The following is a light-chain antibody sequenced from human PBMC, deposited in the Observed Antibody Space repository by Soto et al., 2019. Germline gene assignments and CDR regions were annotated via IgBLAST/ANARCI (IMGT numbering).Light chain of an antibody. Sequence: QSVLTQPASVSGSPGQSITISCTGTNGDVGSYDLVSWYQRYPGEAPKLIIYEVNKRPSGISNRFSGSKSGNTASLTISGLQAEDEAEYYCCSYVGSYSYVFGTGTKVTVL. CDR2: EVN. CDR1: NGDVGSYDL. V-gene: IGLV2-23*02. J-gene: IGLJ1*01. CDR3: CSYVGSYSYV.